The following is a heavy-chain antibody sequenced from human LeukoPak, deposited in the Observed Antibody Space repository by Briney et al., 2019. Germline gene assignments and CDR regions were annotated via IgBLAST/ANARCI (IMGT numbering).Heavy chain of an antibody. CDR2: INHSGGT. CDR1: GGSFSGYY. J-gene: IGHJ3*02. D-gene: IGHD3-22*01. CDR3: ARGPYYYDSSAHAFDI. V-gene: IGHV4-34*01. Sequence: SETLSLTCAVYGGSFSGYYWSWIRQPPGKGLEWIGEINHSGGTNYNPSLKSRVTISVDTSKSQFSLKLSSVTAADTAVYYCARGPYYYDSSAHAFDIWGQGTMVTVSS.